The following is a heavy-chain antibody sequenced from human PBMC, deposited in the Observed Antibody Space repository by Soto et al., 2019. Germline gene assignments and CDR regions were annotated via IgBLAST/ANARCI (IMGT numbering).Heavy chain of an antibody. D-gene: IGHD3-9*01. CDR2: ISYDGSAK. CDR1: GFNFRSYG. J-gene: IGHJ4*02. CDR3: AKDEGAEDDILTGYPLFDY. V-gene: IGHV3-30*18. Sequence: GGSLRLSCAASGFNFRSYGMHWVRQAPGKGLEWVAVISYDGSAKWYVDSVKGRLTISRDTSKNILYLQMNSLRAEDTAVYYCAKDEGAEDDILTGYPLFDYRGQGILVTVSS.